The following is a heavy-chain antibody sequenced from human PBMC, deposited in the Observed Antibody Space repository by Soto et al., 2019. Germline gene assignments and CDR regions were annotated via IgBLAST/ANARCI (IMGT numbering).Heavy chain of an antibody. V-gene: IGHV1-18*01. CDR3: GRDRNQGITGTTDY. CDR2: ISAYNGNT. D-gene: IGHD1-7*01. CDR1: GYTFTSYG. Sequence: ASVKVSCKASGYTFTSYGISWVRQAPGQGLEWMGWISAYNGNTNYAQKLKGRVTMTTDTSTSTAYMELRSLRSDDTAVYYCGRDRNQGITGTTDYWGQGTLVTVSS. J-gene: IGHJ4*02.